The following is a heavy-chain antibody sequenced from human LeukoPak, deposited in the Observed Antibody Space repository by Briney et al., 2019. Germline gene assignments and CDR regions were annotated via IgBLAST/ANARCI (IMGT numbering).Heavy chain of an antibody. J-gene: IGHJ4*02. V-gene: IGHV3-11*01. CDR1: GFTFSDYY. CDR3: ARVPTTSSSGWYYFDY. Sequence: PGGSLRLCCTASGFTFSDYYMSWIRQAPGKGLAWVSYISSSGSTIYYADSVKGRFTISRDNAKNSLYLQMNSLRAEDTAVYYCARVPTTSSSGWYYFDYWGQGTLVTVSS. D-gene: IGHD6-19*01. CDR2: ISSSGSTI.